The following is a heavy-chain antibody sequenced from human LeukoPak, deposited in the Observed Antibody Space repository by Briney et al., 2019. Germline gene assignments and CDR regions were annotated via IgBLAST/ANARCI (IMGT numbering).Heavy chain of an antibody. CDR2: ISGSGGST. CDR1: GFTFSSYA. CDR3: AKVHRRDGYNFDY. V-gene: IGHV3-23*01. J-gene: IGHJ4*02. Sequence: GGSLRLSCAASGFTFSSYAMSWVRQAPGKGLEWVSAISGSGGSTYYADSVKGRFTISRDNSKNALYLQMNSLRAEDTAVYYCAKVHRRDGYNFDYWGQGTLVTVSS. D-gene: IGHD5-24*01.